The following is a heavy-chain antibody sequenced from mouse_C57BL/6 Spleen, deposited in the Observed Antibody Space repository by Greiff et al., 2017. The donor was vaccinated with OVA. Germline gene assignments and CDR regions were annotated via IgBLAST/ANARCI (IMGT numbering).Heavy chain of an antibody. Sequence: QVQLQQPGAELVRPGSSVKLSCKASGYTFTSYWMDWVKQRPGQGLEWIGNIYPSDSETHYNQKFKDKATLTVDKSSSTAYMQLSSLTSEDSAVYYCARGDTTVVSWYFDVWGTGTTGTVSS. J-gene: IGHJ1*03. CDR3: ARGDTTVVSWYFDV. CDR1: GYTFTSYW. CDR2: IYPSDSET. V-gene: IGHV1-61*01. D-gene: IGHD1-1*01.